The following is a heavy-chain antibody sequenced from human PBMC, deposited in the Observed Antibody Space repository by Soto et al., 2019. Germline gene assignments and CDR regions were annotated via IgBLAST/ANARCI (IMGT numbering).Heavy chain of an antibody. V-gene: IGHV1-24*01. CDR1: GYTLTELS. D-gene: IGHD3-16*01. J-gene: IGHJ3*01. CDR3: ATVLGGAFDV. Sequence: QVQLLQSGAEVKKPGASVQVSCTVSGYTLTELSIQWVRQAPGKGLEWMGGFGYEEGEEIYAQSFQGRVTVTEDTSTHTAFMRLSSLRSEDTAIYYCATVLGGAFDVWGQGATVTVSP. CDR2: FGYEEGEE.